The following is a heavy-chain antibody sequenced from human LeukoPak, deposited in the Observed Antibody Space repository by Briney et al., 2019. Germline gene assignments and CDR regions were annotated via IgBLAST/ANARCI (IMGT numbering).Heavy chain of an antibody. D-gene: IGHD3-22*01. Sequence: GGSLRLSCAASGFTFSSYAIHWVRQAPGKGLEWVIVISYDGSEKYYSDSVRGRFTISRDNSKSTLYLQMNSLRAEDTAIYYCARNKHDSSGKIFDYWGQGTLVTASS. V-gene: IGHV3-30-3*01. CDR3: ARNKHDSSGKIFDY. CDR2: ISYDGSEK. CDR1: GFTFSSYA. J-gene: IGHJ4*02.